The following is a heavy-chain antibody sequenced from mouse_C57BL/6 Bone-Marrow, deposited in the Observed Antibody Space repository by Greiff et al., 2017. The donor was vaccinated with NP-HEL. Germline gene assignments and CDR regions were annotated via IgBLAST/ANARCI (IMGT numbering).Heavy chain of an antibody. CDR1: GYTFTSYW. V-gene: IGHV1-64*01. CDR2: IHPNSGST. CDR3: ARRGGSSYPAWFAY. Sequence: QVQLQQPGAELVKPGASVKLSCKASGYTFTSYWMHWVKQRPGQGLEWIGMIHPNSGSTNYNEKFKSKATLTVDKSSSTAYMQLSSLTSDDSAVYYCARRGGSSYPAWFAYWGQGTLVTVSA. J-gene: IGHJ3*01. D-gene: IGHD1-1*01.